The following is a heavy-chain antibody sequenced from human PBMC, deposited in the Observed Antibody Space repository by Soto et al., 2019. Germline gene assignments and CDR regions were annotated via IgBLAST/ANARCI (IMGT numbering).Heavy chain of an antibody. CDR2: IIPIPGTA. CDR1: GGPFSSYA. J-gene: IGHJ6*02. D-gene: IGHD2-2*01. V-gene: IGHV1-69*01. CDR3: ARSQGSSTSLEIYYCYYCGMDV. Sequence: QVQLVQSGAEVKKPGSSVKVSCKASGGPFSSYAISWVRQAPGQGLEWMGGIIPIPGTANYAQKFQGRVTITADESTSTAYMELRSLRSEDTAVYYCARSQGSSTSLEIYYCYYCGMDVWGQGTTVTVSS.